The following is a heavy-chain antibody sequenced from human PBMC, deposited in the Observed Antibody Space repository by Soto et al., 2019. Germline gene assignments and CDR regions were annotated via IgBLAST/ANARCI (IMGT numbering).Heavy chain of an antibody. Sequence: QVQLVQSGAEVKKPGASVKVSCKPSGYTFTSYGITWVRQAPGQGLEWMGWISAYNGNTNYAQKFQGRVTMTTDTSTSTADLELRSLGSDDTAVYYCASGWFGEFVYQFDSWGQGTLVTVSS. CDR1: GYTFTSYG. CDR2: ISAYNGNT. J-gene: IGHJ4*02. D-gene: IGHD3-10*01. V-gene: IGHV1-18*01. CDR3: ASGWFGEFVYQFDS.